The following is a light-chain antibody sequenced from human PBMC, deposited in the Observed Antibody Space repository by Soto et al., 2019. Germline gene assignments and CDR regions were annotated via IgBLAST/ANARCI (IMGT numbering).Light chain of an antibody. CDR3: QQYENFPLT. V-gene: IGKV1-33*01. J-gene: IGKJ4*01. Sequence: DIQMTQSPSSLSASVGDRVTITCPASQHISEYLNWYQYKPGKAPKLLITDASNLKTGVPSRFSGSGSGTEYTFTINSLQPEDIATYYCQQYENFPLTFGGGTKVDIK. CDR2: DAS. CDR1: QHISEY.